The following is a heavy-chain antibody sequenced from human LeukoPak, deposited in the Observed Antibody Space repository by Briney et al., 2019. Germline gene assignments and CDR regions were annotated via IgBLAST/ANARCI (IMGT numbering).Heavy chain of an antibody. J-gene: IGHJ4*02. V-gene: IGHV4-4*02. D-gene: IGHD1-26*01. CDR3: AKTYSGSYWVGDYFDY. CDR2: IYHSGST. CDR1: GSSISSSNW. Sequence: PSETLSLTCAVSGSSISSSNWWSWVRQPPGTGLEWIGEIYHSGSTNYNPSLKSRVHISVDKSKNQFSLKLSSVTAADTAVYYCAKTYSGSYWVGDYFDYWGQGTLVTVSS.